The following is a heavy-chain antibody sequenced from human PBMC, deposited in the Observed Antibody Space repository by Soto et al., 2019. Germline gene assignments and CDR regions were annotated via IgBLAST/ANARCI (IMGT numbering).Heavy chain of an antibody. D-gene: IGHD3-9*01. J-gene: IGHJ6*02. V-gene: IGHV4-34*01. Sequence: KTSETLSLTCAVYGGSFSGYYWSWIRQPPGKGLEWIGEINHSGSTNYNPSLKSRVTISVDTSKNQFSLKLSSVTAADTAVYYCARGLRPYDILTGYSTGGMDVWGQGTTVTVFS. CDR1: GGSFSGYY. CDR3: ARGLRPYDILTGYSTGGMDV. CDR2: INHSGST.